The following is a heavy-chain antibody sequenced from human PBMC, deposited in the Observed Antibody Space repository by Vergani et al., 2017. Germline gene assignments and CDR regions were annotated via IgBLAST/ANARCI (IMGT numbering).Heavy chain of an antibody. Sequence: EVQLLESGGGLVQPGGSLRLSCAASGFTFSSYAMSWVRQAPGKGLEWVSAISGSGGSTYYADSVKGRFPISRDNSKNTLYLQMNSLRAEGTAVYYCANSPGGGIAMAANYFDCWGQGTLVTVSS. D-gene: IGHD5-18*01. CDR2: ISGSGGST. J-gene: IGHJ4*02. V-gene: IGHV3-23*01. CDR1: GFTFSSYA. CDR3: ANSPGGGIAMAANYFDC.